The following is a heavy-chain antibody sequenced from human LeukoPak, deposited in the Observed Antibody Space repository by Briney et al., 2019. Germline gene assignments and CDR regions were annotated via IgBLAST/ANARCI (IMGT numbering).Heavy chain of an antibody. CDR2: IYPRDGST. J-gene: IGHJ3*02. V-gene: IGHV1-46*01. D-gene: IGHD2/OR15-2a*01. CDR3: ARDRVPREYYHRSLADAFDI. Sequence: ASVTVSCKASGYTFTNNYLHWVRQAPGQGLEWMGMIYPRDGSTSYAQNFQGRVTVTRDTSTTTVHMELRGLRSEDTAVYYCARDRVPREYYHRSLADAFDIWGQGTLVTVSS. CDR1: GYTFTNNY.